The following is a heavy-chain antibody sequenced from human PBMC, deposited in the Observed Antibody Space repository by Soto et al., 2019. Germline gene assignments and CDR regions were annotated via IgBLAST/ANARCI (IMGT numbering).Heavy chain of an antibody. CDR2: VYNSGST. CDR1: GGSISGSY. J-gene: IGHJ4*02. CDR3: ARYRREAAAGYTLDY. D-gene: IGHD6-13*01. Sequence: SETLSLTCTVSGGSISGSYWTWIRQPPGKGLEWIGYVYNSGSTNYNPSLKSRVTISEDTSKNQFSLKVNSMTAADTAVYYCARYRREAAAGYTLDYWGQGILVTVSS. V-gene: IGHV4-59*01.